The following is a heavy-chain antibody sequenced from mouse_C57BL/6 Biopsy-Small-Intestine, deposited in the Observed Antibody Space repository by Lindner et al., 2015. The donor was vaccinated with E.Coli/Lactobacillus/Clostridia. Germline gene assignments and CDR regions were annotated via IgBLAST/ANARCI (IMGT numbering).Heavy chain of an antibody. Sequence: VQLQESGPELAKPGASVKLSCKASGYTFTNYDINWVIQRPGQGLEWIGWIYPGNDNTKYNEKFKDKATLTVDTSSTTAYMELHSLTSEDSAVYFCARWGLNWHSFDYWGQGTTLTVSS. CDR3: ARWGLNWHSFDY. CDR1: GYTFTNYD. V-gene: IGHV1-85*01. J-gene: IGHJ2*01. CDR2: IYPGNDNT. D-gene: IGHD4-1*02.